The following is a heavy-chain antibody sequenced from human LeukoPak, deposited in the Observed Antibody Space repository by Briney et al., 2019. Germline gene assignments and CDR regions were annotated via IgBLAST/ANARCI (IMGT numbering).Heavy chain of an antibody. V-gene: IGHV1-2*02. D-gene: IGHD6-13*01. CDR3: ARGAEAETSPLDF. CDR1: GYIFRDYY. Sequence: ASVKVSCMASGYIFRDYYMHWVRQAPGQGLEWLGWINPKSGAADYAQQFRGRVTMTRDTSINTDYMDMKRVTSDDTAVYYCARGAEAETSPLDFWGQGTLVTVSS. CDR2: INPKSGAA. J-gene: IGHJ4*02.